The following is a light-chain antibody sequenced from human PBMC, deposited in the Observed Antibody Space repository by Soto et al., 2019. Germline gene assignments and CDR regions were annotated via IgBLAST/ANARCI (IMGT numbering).Light chain of an antibody. CDR3: TSYTSPSTPYV. V-gene: IGLV2-14*01. J-gene: IGLJ1*01. Sequence: QSVLTQPASVSGSSGQSITISCAGTSSDVGRYTYVSWYQQHPGKAPKLIIYDVYNRPSGVSTRFSGSKSGNTASLTISGLQAEDEADYYCTSYTSPSTPYVFGGGTKVPVL. CDR2: DVY. CDR1: SSDVGRYTY.